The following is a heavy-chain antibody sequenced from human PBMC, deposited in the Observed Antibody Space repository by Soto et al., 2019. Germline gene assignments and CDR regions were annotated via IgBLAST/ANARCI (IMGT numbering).Heavy chain of an antibody. J-gene: IGHJ5*02. CDR1: GGTFSSYT. Sequence: SVKVSCKASGGTFSSYTISWVRQAPGQGLEWMGRIIPILGIANYAQKFQGRVTITADKSTSTAYMELSSLRSEDTAVYYCARSTFDYDFWSGSSWFDPWGQGTLVTVSS. CDR3: ARSTFDYDFWSGSSWFDP. V-gene: IGHV1-69*02. D-gene: IGHD3-3*01. CDR2: IIPILGIA.